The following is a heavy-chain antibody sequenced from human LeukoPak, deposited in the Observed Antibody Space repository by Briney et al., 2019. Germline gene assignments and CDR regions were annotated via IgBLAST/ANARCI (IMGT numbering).Heavy chain of an antibody. V-gene: IGHV4-4*07. CDR3: ARDGGYDSGVFDF. CDR1: GVSINIYY. D-gene: IGHD3-22*01. CDR2: SHGSGST. Sequence: PSETLSLTCTVSGVSINIYYWSCLRQTPGKGLEWIGRSHGSGSTNYNPSLKNRVTISIDKSKNHLSLSLRSVTAADTALYFCARDGGYDSGVFDFWGQGTLVTVSS. J-gene: IGHJ4*02.